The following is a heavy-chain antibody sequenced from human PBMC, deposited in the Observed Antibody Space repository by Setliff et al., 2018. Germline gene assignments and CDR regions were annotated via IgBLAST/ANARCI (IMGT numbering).Heavy chain of an antibody. CDR2: IIGSGIST. CDR1: GFSFSSYA. D-gene: IGHD1-1*01. CDR3: AKDRDNRWHNFDS. V-gene: IGHV3-23*01. J-gene: IGHJ4*01. Sequence: PGESLKISCAASGFSFSSYAMSWVRQAPGQGLEWVSSIIGSGISTYYADSVQGRFTISRDNHKNTLYLQMNSLRVEDSGVYYCAKDRDNRWHNFDSWGHGVLVTVSS.